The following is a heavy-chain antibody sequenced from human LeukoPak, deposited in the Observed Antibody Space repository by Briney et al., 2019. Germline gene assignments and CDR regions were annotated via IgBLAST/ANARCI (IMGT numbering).Heavy chain of an antibody. CDR1: GFTFTSSA. V-gene: IGHV1-58*02. J-gene: IGHJ4*02. CDR2: IVVGSGNT. Sequence: SVKVSCKASGFTFTSSAMQWVRQARGQRLEWIGWIVVGSGNTNYAQQFQERFTTTRDMSTSTAYKELSSLKSDDRAVYYCAADEWDFWSGNGGDYFDYWGQGTLVTVSS. D-gene: IGHD3-3*01. CDR3: AADEWDFWSGNGGDYFDY.